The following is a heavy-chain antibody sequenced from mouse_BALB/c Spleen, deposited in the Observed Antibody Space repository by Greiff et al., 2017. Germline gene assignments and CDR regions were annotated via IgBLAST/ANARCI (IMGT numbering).Heavy chain of an antibody. CDR2: ISLKSNNYAT. D-gene: IGHD1-1*02. CDR1: GFTFSNYW. Sequence: DVQLVESGGGLVQPGGSMKFSCAASGFTFSNYWMNWVRQSPEKGLEWVAEISLKSNNYATYYAESGKGRFTISRDESKSSVYLQMNNLRAEDTGIYYWTRYGYDAMDYWGQGTSVTVSS. CDR3: TRYGYDAMDY. V-gene: IGHV6-6*02. J-gene: IGHJ4*01.